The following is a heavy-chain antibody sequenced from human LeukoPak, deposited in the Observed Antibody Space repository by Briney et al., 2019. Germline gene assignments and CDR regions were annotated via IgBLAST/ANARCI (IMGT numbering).Heavy chain of an antibody. CDR1: GFTFSSYS. Sequence: PGGSLRLSCAASGFTFSSYSMNWVRQAPGKGLEWVSSISSSSSYIYYADSVKGRFTISRDNAKNSLYPQMNSLRAEDTAVYYCARGTLYYYDSSGYPQDYWGQGTLVTVSS. J-gene: IGHJ4*02. D-gene: IGHD3-22*01. CDR2: ISSSSSYI. V-gene: IGHV3-21*01. CDR3: ARGTLYYYDSSGYPQDY.